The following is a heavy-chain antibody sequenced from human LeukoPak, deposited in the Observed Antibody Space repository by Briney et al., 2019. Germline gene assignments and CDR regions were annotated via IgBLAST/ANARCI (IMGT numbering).Heavy chain of an antibody. CDR2: IKQDGSEK. CDR1: GFTFSSYW. Sequence: PGGSLRLSCAASGFTFSSYWMSWVRQAPGKGLEWVANIKQDGSEKYYVDSVKSRFTISRDNAKSSLYLQLNSLRADDTAIYYCARGPTTIGGAGKGYFDYWGQEILDLVSS. CDR3: ARGPTTIGGAGKGYFDY. V-gene: IGHV3-7*01. D-gene: IGHD6-13*01. J-gene: IGHJ4*02.